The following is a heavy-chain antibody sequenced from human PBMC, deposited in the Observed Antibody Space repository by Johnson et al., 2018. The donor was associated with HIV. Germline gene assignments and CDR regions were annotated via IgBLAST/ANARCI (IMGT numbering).Heavy chain of an antibody. CDR3: ARDVGGWGYRHALDM. V-gene: IGHV3-20*04. D-gene: IGHD5-12*01. CDR1: GFTFDDYG. CDR2: ISWNSGSI. J-gene: IGHJ3*02. Sequence: VQLVESGGGVVRPGGSLRLSCAASGFTFDDYGMSWVRQAPGKGLEWVSGISWNSGSIGYADSVKGRFTISRDNSENTLYLQMNSLRAEDTALYYCARDVGGWGYRHALDMWGEGTMVTVSS.